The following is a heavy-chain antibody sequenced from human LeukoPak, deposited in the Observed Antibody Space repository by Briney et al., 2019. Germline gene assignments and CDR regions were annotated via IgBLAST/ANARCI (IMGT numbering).Heavy chain of an antibody. V-gene: IGHV3-74*03. D-gene: IGHD5-12*01. CDR2: LNTDGTTT. CDR3: ARTRYSASGGDY. CDR1: GFTFSSSW. J-gene: IGHJ4*02. Sequence: GGSLRLSRAASGFTFSSSWMHWVRQAPGKGLVWVARLNTDGTTTQYADSVKGRFTIYRDNAKDTLYLEMNSLRAEDTAVYYCARTRYSASGGDYWGQGTLVTVSS.